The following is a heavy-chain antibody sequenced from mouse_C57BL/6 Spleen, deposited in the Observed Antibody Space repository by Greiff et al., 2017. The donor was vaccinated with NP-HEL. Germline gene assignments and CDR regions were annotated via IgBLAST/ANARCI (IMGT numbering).Heavy chain of an antibody. J-gene: IGHJ3*01. CDR1: GYAFSSYW. CDR2: IYPGDGDT. D-gene: IGHD2-12*01. CDR3: ACSYDGGAWFAY. V-gene: IGHV1-80*01. Sequence: VKLMESGAELVKPGASVKISCKASGYAFSSYWMNWVKQRPGKGLEWIGQIYPGDGDTNYNGKFKGKATLTADKSSSTAYMQLSSLTSEDSAVYFCACSYDGGAWFAYWGQGTLVTVSA.